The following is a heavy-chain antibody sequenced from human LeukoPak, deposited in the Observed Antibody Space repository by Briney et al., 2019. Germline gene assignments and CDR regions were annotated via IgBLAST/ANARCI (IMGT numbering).Heavy chain of an antibody. CDR1: GYSISSGYY. D-gene: IGHD5-18*01. CDR2: IYHSGST. V-gene: IGHV4-38-2*02. Sequence: PSETLSLTCTVSGYSISSGYYWGWIRQPPGKGLEWVGSIYHSGSTYYNPSLKSRVTISVDTSKNQFSLKLSSVTAADTAVYYCVRGEVGYSSSPFDYWGQGTLVTVSS. CDR3: VRGEVGYSSSPFDY. J-gene: IGHJ4*02.